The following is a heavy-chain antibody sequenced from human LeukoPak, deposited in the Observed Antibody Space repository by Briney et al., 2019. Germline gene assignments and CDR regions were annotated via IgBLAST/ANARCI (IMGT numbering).Heavy chain of an antibody. Sequence: SETLSLTCTVSGGSISSYYWGWIRQPPGKGLEWIGSIYYSGSTYYNPSLKSRVTISVDTSKNQFSLKLSSVTAADTAVYYCARDNPTVRGVSAFDIWGQGTMVTVSS. CDR3: ARDNPTVRGVSAFDI. D-gene: IGHD3-10*01. CDR2: IYYSGST. CDR1: GGSISSYY. J-gene: IGHJ3*02. V-gene: IGHV4-39*07.